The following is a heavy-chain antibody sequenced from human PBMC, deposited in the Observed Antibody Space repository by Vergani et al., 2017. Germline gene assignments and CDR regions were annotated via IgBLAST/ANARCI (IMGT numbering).Heavy chain of an antibody. CDR1: GFTFTKDA. CDR2: ISATVGST. CDR3: AKDPGFCSSSTCYRNYYFDL. Sequence: EVQLLEPGGGLVQPGRSLRSSCAAPGFTFTKDAMTWVCQAPGKGREWVSTISATVGSTYYADSVKGRFTISRDNSKNTLFLQMNSLRAEDTPVYYCAKDPGFCSSSTCYRNYYFDLWGRGTLVTVSS. V-gene: IGHV3-23*01. J-gene: IGHJ2*01. D-gene: IGHD2-2*01.